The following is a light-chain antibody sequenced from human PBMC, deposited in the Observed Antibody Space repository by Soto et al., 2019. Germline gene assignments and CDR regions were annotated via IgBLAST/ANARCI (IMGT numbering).Light chain of an antibody. CDR2: DVS. V-gene: IGLV2-14*01. Sequence: QSALTQPASVSGSPGQSITISCTGTSSDVGGYNYVSWYQQHPGKAPKLMIYDVSNRPSGVSNRFPGSKSGNTASLTISWLQAEDEADYYCNSYTTSSTYVFGTGTKVPVL. CDR1: SSDVGGYNY. CDR3: NSYTTSSTYV. J-gene: IGLJ1*01.